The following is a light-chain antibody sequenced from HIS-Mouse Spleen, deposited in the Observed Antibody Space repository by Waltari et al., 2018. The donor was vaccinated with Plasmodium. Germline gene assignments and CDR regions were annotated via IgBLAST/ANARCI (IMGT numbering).Light chain of an antibody. CDR2: DDR. CDR3: QVWDSSSDHVV. V-gene: IGLV3-21*03. J-gene: IGLJ2*01. CDR1: KLGSKL. Sequence: SYVLTQPPSVSVAPGKTARITCGGTKLGSKLVPLYQQKPGQAPGLDVYDDRDRPSGIPERFSGSNSGNTATLTISRVEAGDEADYYCQVWDSSSDHVVFGGGTKLTVL.